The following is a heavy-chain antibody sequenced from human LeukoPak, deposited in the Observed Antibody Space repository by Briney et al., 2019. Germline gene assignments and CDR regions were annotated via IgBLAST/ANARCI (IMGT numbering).Heavy chain of an antibody. V-gene: IGHV3-74*01. CDR1: GFTFSSYW. CDR3: ARDSHGYPLDY. Sequence: GGSLRLSCAASGFTFSSYWMHWGRQAPGKGLMWVSRINGDGTSTTYADCVKGRFTIFRDNAKKPLSLQMNSLRAEDTAVYYCARDSHGYPLDYWGQGTLVTVSS. J-gene: IGHJ4*02. CDR2: INGDGTST. D-gene: IGHD5-18*01.